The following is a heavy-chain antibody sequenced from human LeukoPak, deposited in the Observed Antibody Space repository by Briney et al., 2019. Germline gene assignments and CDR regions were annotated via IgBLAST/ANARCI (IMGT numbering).Heavy chain of an antibody. CDR1: GFTFSYYS. V-gene: IGHV3-21*06. D-gene: IGHD2/OR15-2a*01. Sequence: GGSLRLSCAASGFTFSYYSMIWVRQDPGKGREWVSSMSRSTSPSWHTDYEKGRFTSTRNNARNTLILETNTLRAEDTAVYYCAKDFLGESGAAGYWGQGTLVTVSS. CDR3: AKDFLGESGAAGY. J-gene: IGHJ4*02. CDR2: MSRSTSPS.